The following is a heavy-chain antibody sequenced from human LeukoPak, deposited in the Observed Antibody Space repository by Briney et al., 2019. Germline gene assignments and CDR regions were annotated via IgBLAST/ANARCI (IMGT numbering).Heavy chain of an antibody. CDR3: AKDQRGSGSYYPPYYFDY. V-gene: IGHV3-30*18. J-gene: IGHJ4*02. CDR2: ISYDGSKK. CDR1: GFTFSNYG. D-gene: IGHD1-26*01. Sequence: GGSLRLSCAASGFTFSNYGIHWVRQAPGKGLEWVAVISYDGSKKYYADSVKGRFTISRDNSKNTLYLQMNSLRAEDTAVYYCAKDQRGSGSYYPPYYFDYWGQGTLVTVSS.